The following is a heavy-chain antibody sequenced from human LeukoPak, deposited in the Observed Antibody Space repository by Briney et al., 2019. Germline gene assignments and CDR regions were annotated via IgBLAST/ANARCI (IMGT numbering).Heavy chain of an antibody. V-gene: IGHV4-34*01. CDR1: GGSFSGYY. CDR2: INHSGST. J-gene: IGHJ4*02. CDR3: ARGHDIVATI. D-gene: IGHD5-12*01. Sequence: TSETLSLTCAVYGGSFSGYYWSWIRQPPGKGLEWIGEINHSGSTNYNPSLKSRVTISVDTSKNQFSLKLSSVTAADTAVYYCARGHDIVATIWGQGTLVTVSS.